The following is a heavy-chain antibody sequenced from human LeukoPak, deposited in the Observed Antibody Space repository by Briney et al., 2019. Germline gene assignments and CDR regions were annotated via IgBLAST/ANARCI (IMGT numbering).Heavy chain of an antibody. CDR3: ARDRYGDGFAHFDY. D-gene: IGHD5-24*01. CDR1: GYSFTSYY. J-gene: IGHJ4*02. Sequence: ASVKVSCKASGYSFTSYYVHWVRQAPGQGLEWMGIINPSSGSTDYAQKFQGRVTMTRDTSMSTAYMDLNRLTSDDTAVYFCARDRYGDGFAHFDYWGQGTLVTVSS. CDR2: INPSSGST. V-gene: IGHV1-46*01.